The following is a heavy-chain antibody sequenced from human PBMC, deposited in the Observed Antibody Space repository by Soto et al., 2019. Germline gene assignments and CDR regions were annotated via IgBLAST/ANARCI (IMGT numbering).Heavy chain of an antibody. J-gene: IGHJ6*02. Sequence: SETLSLTCTFSGCSISSSSYYLGWIRQPPGKGLEWIGSIYYSGSTYYNPSLKSRVTISVDTSKNQFSLKLSSVTAADTAVYYCVCYSSSWTGYYYYYGMDVWGQGTTVTVSS. CDR1: GCSISSSSYY. CDR3: VCYSSSWTGYYYYYGMDV. CDR2: IYYSGST. D-gene: IGHD6-13*01. V-gene: IGHV4-39*01.